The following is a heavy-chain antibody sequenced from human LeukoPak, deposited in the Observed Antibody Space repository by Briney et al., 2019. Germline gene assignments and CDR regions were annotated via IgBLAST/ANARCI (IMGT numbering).Heavy chain of an antibody. V-gene: IGHV4-39*07. CDR2: IYYSGST. CDR3: ARISDYDILTGQDAFDI. CDR1: GGSISSSSYY. D-gene: IGHD3-9*01. J-gene: IGHJ3*02. Sequence: SETLSLTCTVSGGSISSSSYYWGWIRQPPGTGLEWIGSIYYSGSTYYNPSLKSRVTISVDTSKNQFSLKLSSVTAADTAVYYCARISDYDILTGQDAFDIWGQGTMVTVSS.